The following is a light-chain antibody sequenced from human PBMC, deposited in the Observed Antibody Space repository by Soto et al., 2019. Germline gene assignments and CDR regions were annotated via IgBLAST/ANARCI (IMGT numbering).Light chain of an antibody. V-gene: IGKV1-5*03. Sequence: DVQMTQTPSTLSASVVDRFTITCLASQGISVWLAWYQQKAGKAPNLLIYKASRLESGVPSRFSGSGSGTEFTLTISSLQPDDFATYYCQHYNSYSEPFGQGTKV. CDR2: KAS. CDR1: QGISVW. CDR3: QHYNSYSEP. J-gene: IGKJ1*01.